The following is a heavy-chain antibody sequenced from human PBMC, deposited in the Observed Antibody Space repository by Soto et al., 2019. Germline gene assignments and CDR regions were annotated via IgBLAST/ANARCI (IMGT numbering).Heavy chain of an antibody. Sequence: SETLSLTCTVSGGSISSGGYYWSWIRQHPGKGLEWIGYIYYSGSTYYNPSLKSRVTISVGTSKNQFSLKLSSVTAADTAVYYCASGIAAAGAPMDVWGQGTTVTVSS. J-gene: IGHJ6*02. V-gene: IGHV4-31*03. CDR2: IYYSGST. CDR1: GGSISSGGYY. D-gene: IGHD6-13*01. CDR3: ASGIAAAGAPMDV.